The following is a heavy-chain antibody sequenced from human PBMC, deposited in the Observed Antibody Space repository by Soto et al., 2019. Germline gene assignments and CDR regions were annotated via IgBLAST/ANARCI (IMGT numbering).Heavy chain of an antibody. Sequence: GGSLRLSCAASGLTFSQSNMNWVRQAPGKGLEWVANIKADGSAKYYVDSVKGRYTISRDNAKNSLYLQMDSLRAEDTAVYYCRPGHYADRWGQGTLVTVSS. CDR1: GLTFSQSN. V-gene: IGHV3-7*01. J-gene: IGHJ5*02. CDR2: IKADGSAK. CDR3: RPGHYADR. D-gene: IGHD4-17*01.